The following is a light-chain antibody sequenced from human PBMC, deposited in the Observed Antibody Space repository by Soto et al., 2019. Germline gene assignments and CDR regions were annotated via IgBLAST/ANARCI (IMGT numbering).Light chain of an antibody. CDR3: CAFTSAGTWV. V-gene: IGLV2-23*01. CDR2: EDT. Sequence: QSALTQPASVSGSPGKSITISCAGTSSDVGSHPLVSWYQQHPGKAPKLMISEDTKRPSGVSNRFSGSKSGNMASLTISGLQAEDEADYYCCAFTSAGTWVFGGGTKLTVL. CDR1: SSDVGSHPL. J-gene: IGLJ3*02.